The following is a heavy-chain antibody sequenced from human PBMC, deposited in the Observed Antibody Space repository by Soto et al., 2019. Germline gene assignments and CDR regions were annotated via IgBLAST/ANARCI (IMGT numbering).Heavy chain of an antibody. J-gene: IGHJ6*03. Sequence: GGSLGLSCAASGFTFSSHSMNWVRQAPGKGLEWVSSISSSSSYIYYADSVKGRFTISRDNAKNSLYLQMNSLRAEDTAVYDCARDFTPGVVAATGQDYYYYMDVWGKGTTVTVSS. CDR2: ISSSSSYI. D-gene: IGHD2-15*01. CDR3: ARDFTPGVVAATGQDYYYYMDV. V-gene: IGHV3-21*01. CDR1: GFTFSSHS.